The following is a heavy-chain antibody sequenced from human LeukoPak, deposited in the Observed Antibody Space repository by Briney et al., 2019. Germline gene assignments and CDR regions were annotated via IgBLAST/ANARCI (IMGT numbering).Heavy chain of an antibody. J-gene: IGHJ6*03. Sequence: PSETLSFTCTGSGGTISSSTYYWGWIGQAPGKVREWIGSIYYSGSTYYNQSLKSIITISVNTSNNKLSLKLSSVTAADTAVYYCARVRYGSGSYYDAVYYYMDFWGKGPTVTVSS. CDR2: IYYSGST. CDR1: GGTISSSTYY. CDR3: ARVRYGSGSYYDAVYYYMDF. D-gene: IGHD3-10*01. V-gene: IGHV4-39*07.